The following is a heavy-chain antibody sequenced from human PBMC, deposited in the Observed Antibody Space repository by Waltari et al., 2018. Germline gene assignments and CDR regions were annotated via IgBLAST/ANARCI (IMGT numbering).Heavy chain of an antibody. J-gene: IGHJ3*02. D-gene: IGHD3-16*01. CDR2: IEFDGSGT. V-gene: IGHV3-74*01. CDR1: GLTLRSYW. Sequence: EVQLVESGGGLVQPGGSLRLSCAASGLTLRSYWMHWVRQAPGKGLVWVSRIEFDGSGTRYADSVKGRFTSSRDNAKNTVYLQMNSVRAEDTAVYYCIRDFGEPGATNVFDIWGQGTMVTVSS. CDR3: IRDFGEPGATNVFDI.